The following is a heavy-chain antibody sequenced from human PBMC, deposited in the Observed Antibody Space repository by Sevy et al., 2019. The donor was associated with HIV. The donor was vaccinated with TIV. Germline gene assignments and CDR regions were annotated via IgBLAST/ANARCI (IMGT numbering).Heavy chain of an antibody. CDR3: ARSYDYVWGSYPKNYYMDV. CDR1: GFTFSSYS. J-gene: IGHJ6*03. CDR2: ISSSSSYI. V-gene: IGHV3-21*01. D-gene: IGHD3-16*02. Sequence: GGSLRLSCAASGFTFSSYSMNWVRQAPGKGLEWVSSISSSSSYIYYADSVKGRFTISRDNAKNSLYLQMNSLRAEDTVVYYCARSYDYVWGSYPKNYYMDVWGKGTTVTVSS.